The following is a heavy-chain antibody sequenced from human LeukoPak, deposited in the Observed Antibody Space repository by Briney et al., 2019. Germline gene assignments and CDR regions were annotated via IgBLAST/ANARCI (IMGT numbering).Heavy chain of an antibody. CDR1: GFTFSGSA. CDR2: TRSKANSYAT. V-gene: IGHV3-73*01. Sequence: GGSLRLSCAASGFTFSGSAMHWVRQASGKGLEWVGRTRSKANSYATAYAASVKGRFTISRDDSKNTVYLQMNSLRAEDTAVYYCARRAGAYSHPYDYWGQGTLVTVSS. J-gene: IGHJ4*02. D-gene: IGHD4/OR15-4a*01. CDR3: ARRAGAYSHPYDY.